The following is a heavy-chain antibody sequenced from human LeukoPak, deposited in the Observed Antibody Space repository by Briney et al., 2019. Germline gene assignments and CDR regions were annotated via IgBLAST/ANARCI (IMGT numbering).Heavy chain of an antibody. CDR3: AREMVAGHNSFDY. CDR2: INPNSGGT. D-gene: IGHD6-19*01. CDR1: GYTFTAYY. Sequence: ASVKVSCKASGYTFTAYYMHWVRQAPGQGLECMGWINPNSGGTNHAQKFQGRVTMPRDTFISTAYMELSRLRSDDTAVYYCAREMVAGHNSFDYWGQGTLVTVSS. V-gene: IGHV1-2*02. J-gene: IGHJ4*02.